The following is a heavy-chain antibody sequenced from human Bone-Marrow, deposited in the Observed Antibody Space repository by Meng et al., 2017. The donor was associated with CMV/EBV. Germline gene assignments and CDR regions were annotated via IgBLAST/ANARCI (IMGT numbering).Heavy chain of an antibody. V-gene: IGHV3-30*04. CDR3: ARDLIGMDV. J-gene: IGHJ6*02. CDR2: ISYEESDI. Sequence: GESLKISCAASGFTFSSYEMNWVRQAPGKGLEWVAVISYEESDIHYADSVRGRFTISRDNSKNTVFLQMYSLRAEDTALYYCARDLIGMDVWAQGTRVTVSS. CDR1: GFTFSSYE.